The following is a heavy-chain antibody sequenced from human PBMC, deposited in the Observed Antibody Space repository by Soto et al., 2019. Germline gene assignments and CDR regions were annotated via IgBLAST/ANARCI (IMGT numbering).Heavy chain of an antibody. V-gene: IGHV3-30*18. CDR3: AKPLRVSHVLLWFGELLEPDFDY. D-gene: IGHD3-10*01. CDR2: ISYDVSNK. CDR1: GFTFSSYG. J-gene: IGHJ4*02. Sequence: GGSLRLSCAASGFTFSSYGMHWVRQAPGKGLEWVAVISYDVSNKYYADSVKGRFTISRDNSKNTLYLQMNSLRAEDTAVYYCAKPLRVSHVLLWFGELLEPDFDYWGQGTLVTVSS.